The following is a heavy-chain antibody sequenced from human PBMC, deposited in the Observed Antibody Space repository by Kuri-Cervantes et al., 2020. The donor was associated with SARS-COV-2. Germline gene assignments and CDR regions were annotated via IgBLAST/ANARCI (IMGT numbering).Heavy chain of an antibody. CDR3: AKVRSGDYMDSFDF. CDR2: ISRNTNSI. CDR1: GFTFSSYS. Sequence: SLKISCAASGFTFSSYSMNWVRQGPGKGLEWVSGISRNTNSIGYADSVKGRFTISRDNGKNSLYLQMNSLRPEDTALYYCAKVRSGDYMDSFDFWGQGTLVTVSS. V-gene: IGHV3-9*01. D-gene: IGHD4-11*01. J-gene: IGHJ4*02.